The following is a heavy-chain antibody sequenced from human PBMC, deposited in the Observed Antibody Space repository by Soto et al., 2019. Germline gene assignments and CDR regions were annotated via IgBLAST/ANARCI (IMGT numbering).Heavy chain of an antibody. D-gene: IGHD6-13*01. CDR3: ARGYPYSSWYYFDY. CDR1: GGSISSSNW. V-gene: IGHV4-4*02. CDR2: IYHSGST. Sequence: SETLSLTCAVSGGSISSSNWWSWVRQPPGKGLEWIGEIYHSGSTNYNPSLKSRVTISVDKSKNQLSLKLSSVTAADTAVYYCARGYPYSSWYYFDYWGQGTLVTVSS. J-gene: IGHJ4*02.